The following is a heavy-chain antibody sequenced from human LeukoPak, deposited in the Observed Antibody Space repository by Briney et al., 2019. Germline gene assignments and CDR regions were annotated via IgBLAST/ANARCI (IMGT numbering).Heavy chain of an antibody. Sequence: SETLSLTCAVYGGSFSGYYWSWIRQPPGKGLEWIGEINHSGSTNYNPSLKSRVTISVDTSKNQFSLKLSSVTAADTAVYYCARASRITMIVVVIYHGGFDYWGQGTLVTVSS. CDR3: ARASRITMIVVVIYHGGFDY. D-gene: IGHD3-22*01. V-gene: IGHV4-34*01. CDR1: GGSFSGYY. J-gene: IGHJ4*02. CDR2: INHSGST.